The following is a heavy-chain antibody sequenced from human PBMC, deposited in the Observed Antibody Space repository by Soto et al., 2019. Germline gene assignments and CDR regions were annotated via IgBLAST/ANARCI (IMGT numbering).Heavy chain of an antibody. CDR3: ASNRGWSPTIFDY. CDR2: IYHSGST. V-gene: IGHV4-30-2*01. J-gene: IGHJ4*02. D-gene: IGHD3-3*01. Sequence: QLQLQESGSGLVKPSQTLSLTCAVSGGSISSGGYSWSWIRQPPGKGLEWIGYIYHSGSTYYNPSLSSRVTISVDRFKNQLSQTLSSATASDSVVYYRASNRGWSPTIFDYWGQGTLVTVSS. CDR1: GGSISSGGYS.